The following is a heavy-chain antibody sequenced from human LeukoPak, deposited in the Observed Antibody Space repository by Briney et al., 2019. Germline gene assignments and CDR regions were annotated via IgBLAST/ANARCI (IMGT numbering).Heavy chain of an antibody. CDR1: GYSFANYW. Sequence: GESLKISCKGSGYSFANYWIGWVRQLPGKGLEWMGIIYPGDSDTRYSPSFQGQVTISADKSISTAYLQWTSLKASDTAMYYCARATTAVTPGMKYWGQGTLVNVSS. D-gene: IGHD4-23*01. CDR2: IYPGDSDT. CDR3: ARATTAVTPGMKY. V-gene: IGHV5-51*01. J-gene: IGHJ4*02.